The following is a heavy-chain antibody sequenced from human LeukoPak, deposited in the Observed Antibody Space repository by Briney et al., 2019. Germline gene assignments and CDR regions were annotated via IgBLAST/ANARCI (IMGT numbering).Heavy chain of an antibody. CDR3: ARSNINRAYYYMDV. CDR1: GYSISSNYY. D-gene: IGHD2/OR15-2a*01. CDR2: VYHTGST. V-gene: IGHV4-38-2*02. J-gene: IGHJ6*03. Sequence: SETLSLTCTVSGYSISSNYYWGWIRQPPGKGLEWIGSVYHTGSTYYNPSLKSRVTISIDTSKNQFSLKLSSVTAPDTAVYYCARSNINRAYYYMDVWDKGTTVTVSS.